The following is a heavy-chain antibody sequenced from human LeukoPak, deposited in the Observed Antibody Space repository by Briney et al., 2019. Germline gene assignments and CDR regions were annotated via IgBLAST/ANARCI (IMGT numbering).Heavy chain of an antibody. D-gene: IGHD5-18*01. J-gene: IGHJ6*03. V-gene: IGHV3-48*03. CDR3: ARGPWIQLWSPNSYYYYYMDV. Sequence: GGSLRLSCAASGFTFSSYEMNWVRQAPGKGLEWVSYISSSGSTIYYADSVKGRFTRDNAKNSLYLQMNSLRAEDTAVYYCARGPWIQLWSPNSYYYYYMDVWGKGTTVTVSS. CDR2: ISSSGSTI. CDR1: GFTFSSYE.